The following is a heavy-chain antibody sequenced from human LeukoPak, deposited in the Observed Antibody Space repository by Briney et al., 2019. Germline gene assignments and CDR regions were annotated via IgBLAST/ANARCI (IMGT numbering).Heavy chain of an antibody. V-gene: IGHV4-30-4*01. CDR3: AREGAAAGDFDY. D-gene: IGHD6-13*01. J-gene: IGHJ4*02. CDR1: GGSISSGDYY. Sequence: PSETLSLTCNVSGGSISSGDYYWSWIRQPPGKGLEWIGYIYYSGSTYYNPSLKSRVTISVDTSKNQFSLKLSSVTAADTAVYYCAREGAAAGDFDYWGQGTLVTVSS. CDR2: IYYSGST.